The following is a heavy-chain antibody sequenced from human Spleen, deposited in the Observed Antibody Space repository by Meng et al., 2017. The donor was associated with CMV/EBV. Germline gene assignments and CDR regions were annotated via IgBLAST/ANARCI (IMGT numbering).Heavy chain of an antibody. CDR1: GYSFSSYW. V-gene: IGHV5-51*01. D-gene: IGHD4-23*01. CDR2: INPGDSDT. J-gene: IGHJ4*02. CDR3: ARHSTVLTPSTF. Sequence: GESLKISCKTSGYSFSSYWIAWVRQMPGKGLECMGIINPGDSDTRYSPSFQGQVTISADKSSSTAYLQWSSLKASDTAMYYCARHSTVLTPSTFWGQGTLVTVSS.